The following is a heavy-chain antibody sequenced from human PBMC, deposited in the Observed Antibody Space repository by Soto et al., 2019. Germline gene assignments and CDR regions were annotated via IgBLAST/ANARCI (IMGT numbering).Heavy chain of an antibody. D-gene: IGHD2-2*01. CDR2: IYYSGNI. J-gene: IGHJ6*03. CDR3: ARSLPGGTIFYMDV. V-gene: IGHV4-31*02. Sequence: QVQLRESGPGVVKPSQTLSLNCHVSSGSVTSGRFFWSWVRQQPGKGLEWIGHIYYSGNIHYNPSLEGRVAMSVDISQNQLSLTLTGVTPADSAVYYCARSLPGGTIFYMDVWGAGTPVTVSS. CDR1: SGSVTSGRFF.